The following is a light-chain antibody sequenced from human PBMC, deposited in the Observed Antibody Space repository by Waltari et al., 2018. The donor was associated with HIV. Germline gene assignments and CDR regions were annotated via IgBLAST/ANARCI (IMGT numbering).Light chain of an antibody. Sequence: DIVMTQPPLSLPVTPGEPASISCRPSQSLTHSNGYNYLDWDVQRPGQSPQLLIYWGSVRASGVPDRFSGSGSGTDFTLEISRLEAEDVGVYYCMQALQTPRTFAQGTNVEIK. V-gene: IGKV2-28*01. CDR1: QSLTHSNGYNY. J-gene: IGKJ1*01. CDR2: WGS. CDR3: MQALQTPRT.